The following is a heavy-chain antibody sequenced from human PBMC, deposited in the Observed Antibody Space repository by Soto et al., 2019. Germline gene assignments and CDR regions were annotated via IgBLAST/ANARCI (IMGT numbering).Heavy chain of an antibody. V-gene: IGHV1-46*01. Sequence: ASVKVSCKASGYTFTSYYMHWVRQAPRQGLEWMGIINPSGGSTSDAQKFQGRVTMTRDASTSTAYMELSSLRSEDTAVYYCARDLKDYYDSSGLSGMDVWGQGTTVTDSS. J-gene: IGHJ6*02. CDR1: GYTFTSYY. D-gene: IGHD3-22*01. CDR3: ARDLKDYYDSSGLSGMDV. CDR2: INPSGGST.